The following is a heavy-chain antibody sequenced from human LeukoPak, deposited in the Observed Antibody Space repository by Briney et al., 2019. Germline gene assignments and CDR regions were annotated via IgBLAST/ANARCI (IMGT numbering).Heavy chain of an antibody. CDR2: INHSGST. CDR1: GGSFGGYY. CDR3: ARASTVLRAFDI. V-gene: IGHV4-34*01. Sequence: SETLSLTCAVYGGSFGGYYWSWIRQPPGKGLEWIGEINHSGSTNYNPSLKSRVTISVDTSKNQFSLKLSSVTAADTAVYYCARASTVLRAFDIWGQGTMVTVSS. J-gene: IGHJ3*02. D-gene: IGHD4-17*01.